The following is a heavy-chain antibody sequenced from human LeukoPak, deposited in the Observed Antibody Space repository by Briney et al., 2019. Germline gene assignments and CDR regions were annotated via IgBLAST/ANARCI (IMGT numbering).Heavy chain of an antibody. CDR3: ARDLWTSGGAVAGTDY. CDR2: ISYDGSNK. CDR1: GFTFSSYA. D-gene: IGHD6-19*01. Sequence: PGGSLRLSCAASGFTFSSYAMHWVRQAPGKGLEWVAVISYDGSNKYYADSVKGRFTISRDNSKNTLYLQMNRLRAEDTAVYYCARDLWTSGGAVAGTDYWGQGTLVTVSS. J-gene: IGHJ4*02. V-gene: IGHV3-30-3*01.